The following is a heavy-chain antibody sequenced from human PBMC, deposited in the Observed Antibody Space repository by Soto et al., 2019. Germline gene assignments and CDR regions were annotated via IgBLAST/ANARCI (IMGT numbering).Heavy chain of an antibody. D-gene: IGHD3-10*01. V-gene: IGHV3-53*01. CDR1: GFNFIRKY. CDR2: LYSGGTT. J-gene: IGHJ4*02. Sequence: EVQLVESGGGLIQPGGSLRLSCAASGFNFIRKYMIWVRQAPGKGLEWVSILYSGGTTYYADSVKGRFTISRDTSENTLYLQMNRLRADDTAVYSCATGLYDSGSFYFDFWGQGTLVTVSS. CDR3: ATGLYDSGSFYFDF.